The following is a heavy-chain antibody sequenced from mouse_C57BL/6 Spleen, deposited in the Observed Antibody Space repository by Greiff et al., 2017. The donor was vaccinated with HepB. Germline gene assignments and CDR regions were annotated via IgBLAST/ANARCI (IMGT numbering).Heavy chain of an antibody. J-gene: IGHJ3*01. V-gene: IGHV1-82*01. CDR2: IYPGDGDT. CDR1: GYAFSSSW. CDR3: ARGCYSFAY. D-gene: IGHD1-1*01. Sequence: VNVVESGPELVKPGASVKISCEASGYAFSSSWMNWVKQRPGKGLEWIGRIYPGDGDTNYNGKFKGKATLTADKSSSTAYMQLSSLPSEDSAVYFFARGCYSFAYWGQGTLVTVSA.